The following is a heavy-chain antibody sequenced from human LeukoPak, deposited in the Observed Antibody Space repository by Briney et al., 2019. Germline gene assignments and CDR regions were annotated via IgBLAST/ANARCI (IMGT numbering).Heavy chain of an antibody. CDR3: ARDFGYNWKANWFDP. D-gene: IGHD1-1*01. CDR2: INLSGGTT. V-gene: IGHV1-46*01. Sequence: ASVQVTFKPFGYTFISYYMHWVQQAAGHGLEGMGIINLSGGTTYYAQKFQGRVTMTNDMSTSTVYMELSSLRSEDTAVYYCARDFGYNWKANWFDPWGQGTLVTVS. J-gene: IGHJ5*02. CDR1: GYTFISYY.